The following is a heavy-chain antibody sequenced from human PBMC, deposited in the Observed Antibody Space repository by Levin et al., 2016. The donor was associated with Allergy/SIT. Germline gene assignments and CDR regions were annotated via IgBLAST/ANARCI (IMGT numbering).Heavy chain of an antibody. CDR3: ARDSWELEWLLLDY. D-gene: IGHD3-3*01. CDR1: GFTFSSYW. J-gene: IGHJ4*02. V-gene: IGHV3-74*01. Sequence: GESLKISCAASGFTFSSYWMHWVRQAPGKGLVWVSRINSDGSSTSYADSVKGRFTISRDNAKNTLYLQMNSLRAEDTAVYYCARDSWELEWLLLDYWGQGSLVTVSS. CDR2: INSDGSST.